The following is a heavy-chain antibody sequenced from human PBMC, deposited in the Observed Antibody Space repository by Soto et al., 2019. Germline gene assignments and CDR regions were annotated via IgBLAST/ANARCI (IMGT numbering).Heavy chain of an antibody. J-gene: IGHJ4*02. V-gene: IGHV4-34*01. CDR2: INHSGST. CDR1: GGSFSGYY. CDR3: ERMVVQAAINRSHSFQY. Sequence: SETLSLTCAVYGGSFSGYYWSWIRQPPGKGLEWIGEINHSGSTNYNPSLKSRVTISVDTSKNQFSLKLSSVTAAATAVYYCERMVVQAAINRSHSFQYWGQGTLGTVS. D-gene: IGHD2-2*02.